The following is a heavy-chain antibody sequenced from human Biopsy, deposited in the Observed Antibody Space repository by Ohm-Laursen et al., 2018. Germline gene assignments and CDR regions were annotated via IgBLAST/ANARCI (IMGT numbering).Heavy chain of an antibody. D-gene: IGHD5-18*01. V-gene: IGHV3-33*01. J-gene: IGHJ4*02. CDR1: GFTLNKHG. CDR3: ARDPRDTALGIFDY. Sequence: SLRLSCAASGFTLNKHGMHWVRQAPGKGLEWVAVIWFDETNKHYADSVKGRFTISRDNSRNMLYLQMNTLRDADTAVYYCARDPRDTALGIFDYWGLGTLVTVSS. CDR2: IWFDETNK.